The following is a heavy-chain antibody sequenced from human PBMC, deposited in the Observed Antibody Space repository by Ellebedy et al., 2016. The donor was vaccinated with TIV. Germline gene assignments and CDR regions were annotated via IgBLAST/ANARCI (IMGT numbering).Heavy chain of an antibody. V-gene: IGHV1-46*01. Sequence: ASVKVSCKASGYTFTSYFLYWVRQAPGQGLEWMGIINPTSGSSNYAQKFQGRVTMTRDTSTSTVYMDLSSLRSEDTAVYYCARGDNYYYDSSGYYYSYWGQGTLVTFSS. CDR3: ARGDNYYYDSSGYYYSY. J-gene: IGHJ4*02. CDR1: GYTFTSYF. CDR2: INPTSGSS. D-gene: IGHD3-22*01.